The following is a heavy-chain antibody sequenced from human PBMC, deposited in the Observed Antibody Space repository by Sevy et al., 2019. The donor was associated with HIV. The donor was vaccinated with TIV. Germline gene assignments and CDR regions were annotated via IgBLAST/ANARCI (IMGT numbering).Heavy chain of an antibody. CDR3: TTTSADYDFWSAERDLFDY. Sequence: GGSLRLSCAASGFTFSNAWMSWVRQAPGKGLEWVGRIKSKTDGGTTDYAAPVKGRFTISRDDSKNTLYLQMNSLKTEDTAVYYCTTTSADYDFWSAERDLFDYWGQGTLVTVSS. CDR2: IKSKTDGGTT. J-gene: IGHJ4*02. CDR1: GFTFSNAW. V-gene: IGHV3-15*01. D-gene: IGHD3-3*01.